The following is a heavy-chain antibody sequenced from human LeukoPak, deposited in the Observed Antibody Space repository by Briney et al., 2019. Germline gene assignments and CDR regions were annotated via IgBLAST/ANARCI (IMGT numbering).Heavy chain of an antibody. CDR2: INHSGSA. Sequence: PSETLSLTCAVSGGPFSGYYWSWIRQPPGKGLEWIGEINHSGSANYNPSLKSRVTISVDMSKNQFSLKLSSVTAADTAVYYCARARGDYYDSSGYYSAFDYWGQGTLVTVSS. CDR1: GGPFSGYY. V-gene: IGHV4-34*01. CDR3: ARARGDYYDSSGYYSAFDY. J-gene: IGHJ4*02. D-gene: IGHD3-22*01.